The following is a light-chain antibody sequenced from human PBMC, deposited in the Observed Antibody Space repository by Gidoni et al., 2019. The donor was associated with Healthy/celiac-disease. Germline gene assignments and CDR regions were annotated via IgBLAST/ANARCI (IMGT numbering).Light chain of an antibody. V-gene: IGLV1-44*01. Sequence: QSVLTQPPPASGTPGQRVTIACSGSISNIGSNTVNWYQQLPGTAPKLLIYSNNQRPSGVPDRFSGSKSGTSASLAISGRQSEDEADYYCAAWDDSLNGGVFGGGTKLTVL. J-gene: IGLJ3*02. CDR3: AAWDDSLNGGV. CDR2: SNN. CDR1: ISNIGSNT.